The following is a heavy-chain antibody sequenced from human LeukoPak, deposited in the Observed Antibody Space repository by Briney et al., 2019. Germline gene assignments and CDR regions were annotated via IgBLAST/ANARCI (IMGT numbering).Heavy chain of an antibody. D-gene: IGHD4-17*01. Sequence: ASVKVSCKASGYTFTSYGISWVRQAPGQGLEWMGWISAYNVNTNYAQKLQGRVTMTTDTSTSTAYMELRSLRSDDTAVYYCAISDYGDYSTAGYFDYWGQGTLVTVSS. J-gene: IGHJ4*02. CDR3: AISDYGDYSTAGYFDY. V-gene: IGHV1-18*01. CDR2: ISAYNVNT. CDR1: GYTFTSYG.